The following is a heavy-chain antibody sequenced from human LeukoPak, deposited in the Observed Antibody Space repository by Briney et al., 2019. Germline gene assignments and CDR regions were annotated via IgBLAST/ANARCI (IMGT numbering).Heavy chain of an antibody. CDR1: GYTFTGYY. J-gene: IGHJ4*02. CDR2: INPNSGGT. D-gene: IGHD5-12*01. V-gene: IGHV1-2*02. CDR3: ARQYSGYVSKGFDY. Sequence: GASVKVSCKASGYTFTGYYMHWVRQAPGQGLEWMGWINPNSGGTNYAQKFQGRVTMTRDTSISTAYMELSRLRSDDTAVYYCARQYSGYVSKGFDYWGQGTLVTVSS.